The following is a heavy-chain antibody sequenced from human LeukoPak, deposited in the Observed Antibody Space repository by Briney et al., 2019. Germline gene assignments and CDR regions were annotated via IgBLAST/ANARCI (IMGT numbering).Heavy chain of an antibody. CDR2: IGGSGGST. CDR1: GFTFSSYA. Sequence: GGSLRLSCAASGFTFSSYAMSWVRQAPGKGLEWVSAIGGSGGSTYYADSVKGRFTISRDNSKNTLYLQMNSLRAEDTAVYYCAKDLVGERFLEQTGIWGQGTLVTVSS. CDR3: AKDLVGERFLEQTGI. D-gene: IGHD3-3*01. J-gene: IGHJ4*02. V-gene: IGHV3-23*01.